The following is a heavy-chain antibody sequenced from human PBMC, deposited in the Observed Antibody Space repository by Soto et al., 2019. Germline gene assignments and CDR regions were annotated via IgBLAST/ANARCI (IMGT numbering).Heavy chain of an antibody. CDR3: AHRITRPYYYHCRGSSFAY. Sequence: QVTLKESGPTLVKPTQTLTLTCTFSGFSLSTSGVSVGWIRQPPGKALEWLALIYCDNDTYYSPSLKSRLTITNDTSDTQMVLTLTNMDPVDTATYYCAHRITRPYYYHCRGSSFAYWGQGTLVTVSS. V-gene: IGHV2-5*02. CDR2: IYCDNDT. J-gene: IGHJ4*02. D-gene: IGHD3-22*01. CDR1: GFSLSTSGVS.